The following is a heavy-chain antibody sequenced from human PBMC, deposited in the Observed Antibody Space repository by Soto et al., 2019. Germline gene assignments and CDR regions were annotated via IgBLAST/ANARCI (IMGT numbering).Heavy chain of an antibody. CDR2: IDPSDSYV. D-gene: IGHD2-2*01. CDR3: TRRASSSFYHFDF. Sequence: PGESLKISCHASGYSFTSYWITWVRQMPWKGLEWMATIDPSDSYVDYSPSFRGHVTFSVDRSITTVYLQWNSLKASDSAMYFCTRRASSSFYHFDFWGQGALVTVSS. CDR1: GYSFTSYW. V-gene: IGHV5-10-1*01. J-gene: IGHJ4*02.